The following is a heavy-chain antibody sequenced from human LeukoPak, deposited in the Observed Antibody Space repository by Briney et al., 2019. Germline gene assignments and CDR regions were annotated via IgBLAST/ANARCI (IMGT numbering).Heavy chain of an antibody. D-gene: IGHD5-18*01. J-gene: IGHJ4*02. CDR1: GFTFSSYA. CDR3: ARGSGYNYGNFDY. Sequence: GGSLRLSCAASGFTFSSYAMHWVRQAPGKGLEWVAVISYDGSNKYYADSVKGRFSISRDNSKNTLDLQMNSLRAEDTAVYYCARGSGYNYGNFDYWGQGTLVTVSS. V-gene: IGHV3-30-3*01. CDR2: ISYDGSNK.